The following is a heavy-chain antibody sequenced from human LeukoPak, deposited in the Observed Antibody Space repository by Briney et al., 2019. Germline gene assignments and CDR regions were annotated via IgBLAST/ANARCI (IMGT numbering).Heavy chain of an antibody. V-gene: IGHV1-2*02. CDR2: INPNSGGT. D-gene: IGHD6-19*01. CDR1: GYTSTGYY. J-gene: IGHJ5*02. CDR3: ARVLYSSGWYYWFDP. Sequence: ASVKVSCKASGYTSTGYYMHWVRQAPGQGLEWMGWINPNSGGTNYAQKFQGRVTMTRDTSISTAYMELSRLRSDDTAVYYCARVLYSSGWYYWFDPWGQGTLVTVSS.